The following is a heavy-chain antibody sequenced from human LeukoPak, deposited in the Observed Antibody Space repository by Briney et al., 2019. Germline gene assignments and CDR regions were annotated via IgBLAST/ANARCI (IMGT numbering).Heavy chain of an antibody. V-gene: IGHV1-8*03. CDR3: ARGPAYSNYGASYYYYMDV. J-gene: IGHJ6*03. CDR2: MNTNSDNT. Sequence: ASVTVSFTSSAYTFTNYDINWVRHAHGQGLERMGLMNTNSDNTGYAQKFQGRVTITRDTSINTAYMELSSLRSEDSAVYYCARGPAYSNYGASYYYYMDVWGKGTTVTVSS. CDR1: AYTFTNYD. D-gene: IGHD4-11*01.